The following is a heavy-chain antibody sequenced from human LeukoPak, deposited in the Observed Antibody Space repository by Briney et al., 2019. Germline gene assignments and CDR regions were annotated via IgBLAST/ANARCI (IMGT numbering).Heavy chain of an antibody. V-gene: IGHV1-69*13. Sequence: ASVTVSCKASGYTFTSYDVNWFRQAPGQGLEWMGGIIPIFGTANYAQKFQGRVTITADESTSTAYMELSSLRSEDTAVYYCARGYGWGFYFDYWGQGTLVTVSS. J-gene: IGHJ4*02. CDR3: ARGYGWGFYFDY. CDR1: GYTFTSYD. CDR2: IIPIFGTA. D-gene: IGHD5-12*01.